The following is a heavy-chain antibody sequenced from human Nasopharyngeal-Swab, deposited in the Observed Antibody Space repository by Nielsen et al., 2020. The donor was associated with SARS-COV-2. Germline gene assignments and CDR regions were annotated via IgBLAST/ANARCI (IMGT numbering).Heavy chain of an antibody. CDR3: ARDGGYYHGDLVY. J-gene: IGHJ4*02. D-gene: IGHD3-16*01. V-gene: IGHV3-48*04. Sequence: GESLKISCAASGFTFSSYAMNWVRQAPGKGLEWVSYISSPGITVYYADSVKGRFTISRDNAKNSLYLQMNSLRAEDTAVYYCARDGGYYHGDLVYWGQGTLVTVSS. CDR1: GFTFSSYA. CDR2: ISSPGITV.